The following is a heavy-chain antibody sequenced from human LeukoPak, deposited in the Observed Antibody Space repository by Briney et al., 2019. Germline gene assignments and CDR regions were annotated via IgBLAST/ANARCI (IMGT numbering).Heavy chain of an antibody. CDR1: RYTFTDYY. CDR3: ARCTDSSWYCPFDY. D-gene: IGHD6-13*01. Sequence: ASVKVSCKASRYTFTDYYIHSVRQAPGQGLEWMGWINPDSGGTNFAQNFQGRVTMTRDTSISTAYMELSRLNSDDTAVYYCARCTDSSWYCPFDYWGQGTLVTVSS. CDR2: INPDSGGT. V-gene: IGHV1-2*02. J-gene: IGHJ4*02.